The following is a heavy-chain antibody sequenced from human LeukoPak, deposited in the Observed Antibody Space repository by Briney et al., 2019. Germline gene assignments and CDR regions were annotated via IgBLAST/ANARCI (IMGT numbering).Heavy chain of an antibody. D-gene: IGHD2-21*01. CDR1: GYIFTKYA. CDR3: ARDDCGDTCYPGGY. V-gene: IGHV1-3*01. J-gene: IGHJ4*02. Sequence: ASVTLSCKPSGYIFTKYAVHWVRQAPGQRPEWMGWIKASNGDTKYSQNFQDRLTITRDTSASTVYMELSNLASEDTALYYCARDDCGDTCYPGGYWGQGTLVTVSS. CDR2: IKASNGDT.